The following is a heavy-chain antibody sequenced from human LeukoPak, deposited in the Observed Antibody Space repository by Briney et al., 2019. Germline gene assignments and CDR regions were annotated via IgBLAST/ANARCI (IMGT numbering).Heavy chain of an antibody. CDR3: ARRVFGSGRTRLIDY. CDR2: ISAYNGNT. D-gene: IGHD3-3*01. Sequence: GASVKVSCKASGYTFTSYGISWVRQAPGQGLEWMGWISAYNGNTNYAQKLRGRVTMTTDTSTSTAYMELRSLRSDDTAVYYCARRVFGSGRTRLIDYWGQGTLVTVSS. J-gene: IGHJ4*02. CDR1: GYTFTSYG. V-gene: IGHV1-18*01.